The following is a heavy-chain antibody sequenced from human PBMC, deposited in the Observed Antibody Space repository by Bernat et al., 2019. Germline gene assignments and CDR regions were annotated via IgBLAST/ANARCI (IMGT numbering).Heavy chain of an antibody. CDR3: ASGGGWYEEVVDY. J-gene: IGHJ4*02. Sequence: QLQLQESGPGLVKPSETLSLTCTVSGGSISSSSYYWGWIRQPPGKGLEWIGSIYYSGSTYYNPSLKSRVTISVDTSKNQFSLKLSSVTAADTAVYYCASGGGWYEEVVDYWGQGTLVTVSS. CDR2: IYYSGST. D-gene: IGHD6-19*01. CDR1: GGSISSSSYY. V-gene: IGHV4-39*01.